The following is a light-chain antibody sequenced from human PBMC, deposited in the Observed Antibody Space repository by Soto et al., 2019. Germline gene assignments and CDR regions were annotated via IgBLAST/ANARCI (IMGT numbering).Light chain of an antibody. Sequence: EIVLTQSPGTLSLSPGERATLSCRASQSVSSSYLAWYQQKPGQAPRLLIYGASSRATGIPDRFSGSGSGTDFTLTISRLEPEDFAVYYCQQYGCSPPTWTFGQGTKVEIK. V-gene: IGKV3-20*01. CDR3: QQYGCSPPTWT. CDR1: QSVSSSY. J-gene: IGKJ1*01. CDR2: GAS.